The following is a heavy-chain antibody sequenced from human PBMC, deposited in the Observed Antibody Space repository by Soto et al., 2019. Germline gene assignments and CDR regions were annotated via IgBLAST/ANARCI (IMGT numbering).Heavy chain of an antibody. Sequence: SETLSLTCAVYGGSISSVCYSWSWIRQPPGKGLEWIGYIYHSGSTYYNPSLKSRVTISVDRSKNQFSLKLSSVTAADTAVYYCARENNVLPGGYFDYWGQGTLVTVSS. D-gene: IGHD3-10*01. J-gene: IGHJ4*02. CDR2: IYHSGST. CDR3: ARENNVLPGGYFDY. CDR1: GGSISSVCYS. V-gene: IGHV4-30-2*01.